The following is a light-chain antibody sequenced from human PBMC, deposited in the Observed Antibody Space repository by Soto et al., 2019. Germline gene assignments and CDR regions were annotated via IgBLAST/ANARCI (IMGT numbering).Light chain of an antibody. CDR1: QSLLHSNGYYY. Sequence: DIAMTQSPLSLPVTPGEPASISCRSSQSLLHSNGYYYVDWYLQKPGQSPQLLVYLGSNRASGVPDRFSGSGSGTDFTLKISRVEAEDVGVYYCLQVLQTPPTFGQGTKVDIK. CDR3: LQVLQTPPT. V-gene: IGKV2-28*01. CDR2: LGS. J-gene: IGKJ1*01.